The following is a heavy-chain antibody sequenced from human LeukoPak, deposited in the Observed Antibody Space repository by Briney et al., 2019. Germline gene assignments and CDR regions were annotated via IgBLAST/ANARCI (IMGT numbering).Heavy chain of an antibody. CDR3: AICLRLGSFDY. J-gene: IGHJ4*02. Sequence: GGSLRLSCAASGFTFSSYEMNWVRQAPGKGLEWVSYISSRDNTIYYADSVKGRFTISRDNAKNSLYLQVNSLRAEDTAVYYCAICLRLGSFDYWGQGTLVTVSS. D-gene: IGHD3-10*02. CDR2: ISSRDNTI. CDR1: GFTFSSYE. V-gene: IGHV3-48*03.